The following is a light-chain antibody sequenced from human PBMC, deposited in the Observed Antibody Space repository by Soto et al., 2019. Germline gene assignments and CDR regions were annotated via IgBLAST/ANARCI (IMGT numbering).Light chain of an antibody. CDR1: SSDVGGYNY. CDR3: SSYTSGGTLV. CDR2: DVS. J-gene: IGLJ2*01. V-gene: IGLV2-14*01. Sequence: QSALTQPASVSGSPGQSITISCTGTSSDVGGYNYVAWYQQHPGKAPKLMIYDVSNRPSGVSNRFSGSKSGNTASLTISGLQAEYEADYYCSSYTSGGTLVFGGGTKLTVL.